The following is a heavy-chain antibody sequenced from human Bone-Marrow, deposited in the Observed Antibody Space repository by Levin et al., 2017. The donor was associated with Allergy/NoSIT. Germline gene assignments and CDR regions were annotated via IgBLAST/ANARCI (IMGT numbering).Heavy chain of an antibody. Sequence: SQTLSLTCAVYGGSFSGYYWSWIRQPPGKGLEWIGEINHSGSTNYNPSLKSRVTISVDTSKNQFSLKLSSVTAADTAVYYCAREGGYSSGWYGPDRAYFQHWGQGTLVTVSS. V-gene: IGHV4-34*01. CDR1: GGSFSGYY. J-gene: IGHJ1*01. CDR2: INHSGST. CDR3: AREGGYSSGWYGPDRAYFQH. D-gene: IGHD6-19*01.